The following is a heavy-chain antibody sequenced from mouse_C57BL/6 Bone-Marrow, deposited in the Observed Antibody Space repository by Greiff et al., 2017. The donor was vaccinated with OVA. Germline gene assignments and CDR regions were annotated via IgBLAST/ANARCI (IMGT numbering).Heavy chain of an antibody. CDR2: IYPGNSDT. J-gene: IGHJ2*01. Sequence: VQLQQSGTVLARPGASVKMSCKTSGYTFTSYWMHWVKQRPGQGLEWIGAIYPGNSDTSYNQKFKGKAKLTAVTSASTAYMELSSLTNEDSAVYYCTKETAQATNFDYWGQGTTLTVSS. CDR1: GYTFTSYW. D-gene: IGHD3-2*02. CDR3: TKETAQATNFDY. V-gene: IGHV1-5*01.